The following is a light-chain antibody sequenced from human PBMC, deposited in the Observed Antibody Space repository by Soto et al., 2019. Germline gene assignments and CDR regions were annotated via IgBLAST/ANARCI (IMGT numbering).Light chain of an antibody. J-gene: IGKJ1*01. V-gene: IGKV3-20*01. CDR3: QQYGSSGT. CDR2: GAS. CDR1: QSVRTK. Sequence: ETVMTQSPATLSLSSGERATLSFRASQSVRTKLAWYQQKPGQAPRLLIYGASSRATGIPARFSGSGSGTEFTLTISRLEPEDFVVYYCQQYGSSGTFGQGTKVDI.